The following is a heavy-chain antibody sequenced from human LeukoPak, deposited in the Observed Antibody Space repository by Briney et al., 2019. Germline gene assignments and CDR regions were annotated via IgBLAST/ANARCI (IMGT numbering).Heavy chain of an antibody. D-gene: IGHD6-13*01. CDR2: SRNKADSYTA. V-gene: IGHV3-72*01. Sequence: GGSLRLSCAASGFTFSDSFMSWVRQAPGKGLEWVGRSRNKADSYTAEYAASVKGRFTISRDESKNSLYLQISSLETEDTAVYYCATSSWYRLAYWGQGSLVTVSS. CDR3: ATSSWYRLAY. J-gene: IGHJ4*02. CDR1: GFTFSDSF.